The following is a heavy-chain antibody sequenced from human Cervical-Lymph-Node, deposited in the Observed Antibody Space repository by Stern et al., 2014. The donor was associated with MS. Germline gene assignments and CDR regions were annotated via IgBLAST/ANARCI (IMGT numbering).Heavy chain of an antibody. D-gene: IGHD6-6*01. CDR1: GFTFDDNA. Sequence: VQLVESGGGLVQPGRSLRLSCAASGFTFDDNAMHWVRQAPGKGLEWVSGIRWNSGSIGYADSVKGRFTISRDNAKNSLYLQMNSLKTEDTALYYCAKDRKSSSSNYYGMDVWGQGTTVTVSS. CDR2: IRWNSGSI. CDR3: AKDRKSSSSNYYGMDV. V-gene: IGHV3-9*01. J-gene: IGHJ6*02.